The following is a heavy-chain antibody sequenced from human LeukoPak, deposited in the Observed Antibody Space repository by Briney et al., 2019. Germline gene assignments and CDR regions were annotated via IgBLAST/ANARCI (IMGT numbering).Heavy chain of an antibody. V-gene: IGHV3-7*01. CDR3: ARAGCQTYYYGSGSYCWFDP. CDR2: IKRDGSER. J-gene: IGHJ5*02. D-gene: IGHD3-10*01. Sequence: GGSLRLSCAASGFTFSSYWMTWVRQAPGKGLEWVGNIKRDGSERYYVDSVKGRFTISRDNAKNSLYLQMNSLRAEDTAVYYCARAGCQTYYYGSGSYCWFDPWGQGTLVTVSS. CDR1: GFTFSSYW.